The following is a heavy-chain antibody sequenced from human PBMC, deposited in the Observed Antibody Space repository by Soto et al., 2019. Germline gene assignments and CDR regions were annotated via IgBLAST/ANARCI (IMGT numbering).Heavy chain of an antibody. CDR3: ARALAAPTHNWFDP. D-gene: IGHD2-15*01. J-gene: IGHJ5*02. CDR2: MNPNSGNT. Sequence: QVQLVQSGAEVKKPGASVKVSCKASGYTFTSYDINWVRQATGQGLEWMGWMNPNSGNTGYAQKFQGRDTMTRNTSISTAYMELSSLRSEDTAVYYCARALAAPTHNWFDPWGQGTLVTVSS. CDR1: GYTFTSYD. V-gene: IGHV1-8*01.